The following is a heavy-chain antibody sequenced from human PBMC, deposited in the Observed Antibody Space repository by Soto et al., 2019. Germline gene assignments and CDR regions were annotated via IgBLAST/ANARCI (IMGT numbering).Heavy chain of an antibody. V-gene: IGHV1-18*01. Sequence: ASVKVSCKASGYTFTSYVISWVRQAPGQGLEWMGWISAYNGNTNYAQKLQGRVTMTTDTSTSTAYMELRSLRSDDTAVYYCARHYDFWSGPQATNWFDPWGQGTLVTVSS. D-gene: IGHD3-3*01. CDR1: GYTFTSYV. CDR2: ISAYNGNT. J-gene: IGHJ5*02. CDR3: ARHYDFWSGPQATNWFDP.